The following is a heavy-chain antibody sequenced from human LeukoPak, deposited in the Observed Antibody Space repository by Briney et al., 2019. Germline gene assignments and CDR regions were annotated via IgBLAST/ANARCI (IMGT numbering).Heavy chain of an antibody. Sequence: GASVKVSCKASGYTFASYDINWVRQATGQGLEWMGWMNPNSGNTGYAQKFQGRVTMTRNTSISTAYMELSSLRSEDTAMYYCARQGDCSSTSCYNRDNWFDPWGQGTLVTVSS. CDR2: MNPNSGNT. V-gene: IGHV1-8*01. CDR1: GYTFASYD. CDR3: ARQGDCSSTSCYNRDNWFDP. J-gene: IGHJ5*02. D-gene: IGHD2-2*01.